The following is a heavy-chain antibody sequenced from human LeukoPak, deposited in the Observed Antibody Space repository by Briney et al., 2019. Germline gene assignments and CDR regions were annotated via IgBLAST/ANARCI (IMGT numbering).Heavy chain of an antibody. V-gene: IGHV3-7*01. CDR3: ARLPYSSGWLLNWFDP. CDR1: GFTFSGYW. CDR2: IKQDGSEK. D-gene: IGHD6-19*01. Sequence: GGSLRLSCAASGFTFSGYWMSWVRQAPGKGLEWVANIKQDGSEKYYVDSVKGRFTISRDNAMNSLYLQMNSLRAEDTAVYYCARLPYSSGWLLNWFDPWGQGTLVTVSS. J-gene: IGHJ5*02.